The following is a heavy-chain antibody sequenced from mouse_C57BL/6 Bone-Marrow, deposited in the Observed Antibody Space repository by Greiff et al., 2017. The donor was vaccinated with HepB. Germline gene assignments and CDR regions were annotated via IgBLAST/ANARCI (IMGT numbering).Heavy chain of an antibody. CDR2: IWWDDDK. CDR1: GFSLSTFGMG. V-gene: IGHV8-8*01. Sequence: QVQLKESGPGILQPSQTLSLTCSFSGFSLSTFGMGVGWIRQPSGKGLEWLAHIWWDDDKYYNPALKSRLTISKDTSKNQVFLKIAHVDTADTATYYCARVLLLLRSRGAMDYWGQGTSVTVSS. D-gene: IGHD1-1*01. J-gene: IGHJ4*01. CDR3: ARVLLLLRSRGAMDY.